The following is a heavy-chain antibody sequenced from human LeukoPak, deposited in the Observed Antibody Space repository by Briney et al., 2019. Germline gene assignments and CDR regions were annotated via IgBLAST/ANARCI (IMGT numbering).Heavy chain of an antibody. CDR3: ARRNIDFWSGYSLFTYYYYGMDV. D-gene: IGHD3-3*01. V-gene: IGHV4-34*01. CDR2: INHSGGT. J-gene: IGHJ6*02. Sequence: PSETLSLTCAVYGGSFSGYYWSWIRQPPGKGLEWIGEINHSGGTNYNPSLKSRVTISVDTSKNQFSLKLSSVTAADTAVYYCARRNIDFWSGYSLFTYYYYGMDVWGQGTTVTVSS. CDR1: GGSFSGYY.